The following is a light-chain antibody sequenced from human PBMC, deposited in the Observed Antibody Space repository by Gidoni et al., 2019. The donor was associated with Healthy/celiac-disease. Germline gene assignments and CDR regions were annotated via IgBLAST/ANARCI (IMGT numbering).Light chain of an antibody. CDR2: AAS. CDR1: QSMSSY. Sequence: DIQMTQSPPSLSASVGDRVTITCRASQSMSSYLHWYQQKPGKAPKLLIYAASSLQSGVPSRFSGSGSWTDFTRTISSLQPEDFATYYCQQSYSTKFTFGPGTKVEIK. V-gene: IGKV1-39*01. CDR3: QQSYSTKFT. J-gene: IGKJ3*01.